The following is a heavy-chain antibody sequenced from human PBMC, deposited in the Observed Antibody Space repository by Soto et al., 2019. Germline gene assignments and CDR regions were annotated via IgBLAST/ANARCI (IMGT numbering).Heavy chain of an antibody. CDR2: IYKSATT. CDR3: ARGRYCLTGRCFPNWFDS. D-gene: IGHD2-15*01. V-gene: IGHV4-30-4*01. J-gene: IGHJ5*01. CDR1: GDSISSVDYF. Sequence: SETLSLTCSVSGDSISSVDYFWAWIRQTPGQALEYIGYIYKSATTYYNPSFESRVAISLDTSKSQFSLNVTSVTAADTAVYFCARGRYCLTGRCFPNWFDSWGQGTLVTVSS.